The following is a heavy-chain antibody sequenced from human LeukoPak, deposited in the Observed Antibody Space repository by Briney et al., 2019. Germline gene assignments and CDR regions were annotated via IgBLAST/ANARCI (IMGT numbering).Heavy chain of an antibody. CDR3: AREYHDILTGYFTPDY. Sequence: SETLSLTCTVSGGSISSYYWSWIRQPPGKGLEWIGYIYYSGSTNYNPSLKSRVTISVDTSKNQFSLELSSVTAADTAVYYCAREYHDILTGYFTPDYWGQGTLVTVSS. V-gene: IGHV4-59*01. J-gene: IGHJ4*02. CDR2: IYYSGST. CDR1: GGSISSYY. D-gene: IGHD3-9*01.